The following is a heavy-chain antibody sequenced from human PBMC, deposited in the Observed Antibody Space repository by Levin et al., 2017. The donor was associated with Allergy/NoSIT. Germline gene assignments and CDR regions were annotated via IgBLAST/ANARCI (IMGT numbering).Heavy chain of an antibody. CDR3: ARYYHDSGTYGYFMDV. D-gene: IGHD3-10*01. Sequence: SETLSLTCTASGVSISSFYWNWIRQPPGKGLEWVGYISYSGSTSYNPSLKSRVTISVDTSKNQFSLKLSSVTAADTAIYYCARYYHDSGTYGYFMDVWGKGTTDTVAS. J-gene: IGHJ6*03. CDR2: ISYSGST. CDR1: GVSISSFY. V-gene: IGHV4-59*01.